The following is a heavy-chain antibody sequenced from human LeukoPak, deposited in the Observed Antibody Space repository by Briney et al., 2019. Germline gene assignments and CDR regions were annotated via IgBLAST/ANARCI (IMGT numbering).Heavy chain of an antibody. CDR1: GGSFSGYY. D-gene: IGHD3-3*01. Sequence: SETLSLTCTVYGGSFSGYYWSRIRQPPGRGLEWIGEIDHSGSTDYNPSLKSRVTISVDTSKNQFSLKLSSVTAADTAVYYCARQEPWSGYTNWFDPWGQGTLVTVSS. J-gene: IGHJ5*02. V-gene: IGHV4-34*01. CDR2: IDHSGST. CDR3: ARQEPWSGYTNWFDP.